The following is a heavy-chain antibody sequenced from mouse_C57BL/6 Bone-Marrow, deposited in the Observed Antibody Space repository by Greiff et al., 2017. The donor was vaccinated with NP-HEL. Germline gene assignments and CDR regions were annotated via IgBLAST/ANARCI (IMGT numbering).Heavy chain of an antibody. D-gene: IGHD1-1*01. J-gene: IGHJ2*01. V-gene: IGHV5-9-1*02. Sequence: EVQVVESGEGLVKPGGSLKLSCAASGFTFSSYAMSWVRPTPEKRLEWVAYISSGGDYIYYADTVKGRFTISRDNARNTLYLQMSSLKSEDTAMYYCTRADGSSYHYWGQGTTLTVSS. CDR2: ISSGGDYI. CDR3: TRADGSSYHY. CDR1: GFTFSSYA.